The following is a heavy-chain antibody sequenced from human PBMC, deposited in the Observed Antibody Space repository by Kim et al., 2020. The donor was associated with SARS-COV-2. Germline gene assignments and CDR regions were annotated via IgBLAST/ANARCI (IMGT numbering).Heavy chain of an antibody. CDR3: ARGQRITIFGVVSEMDV. J-gene: IGHJ6*02. V-gene: IGHV4-59*13. D-gene: IGHD3-3*01. Sequence: SETLSLTCTVSGGSISSYYWSWIRQPPGKGLEWIGYIYYSGSTNYNPSLKSRVTISVDTSKNQFSLKLSSVTAADTAVYYCARGQRITIFGVVSEMDVWGQGTTVTVSS. CDR1: GGSISSYY. CDR2: IYYSGST.